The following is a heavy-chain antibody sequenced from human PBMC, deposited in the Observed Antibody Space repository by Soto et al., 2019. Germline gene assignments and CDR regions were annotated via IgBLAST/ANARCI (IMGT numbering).Heavy chain of an antibody. J-gene: IGHJ6*02. CDR2: IDPSDSYT. CDR1: GYSFTSYW. CDR3: ARHGVVGIPAAPETDGMEV. V-gene: IGHV5-10-1*01. Sequence: GESLKISCKGSGYSFTSYWISWVRQMPGKGLEWMGRIDPSDSYTNYSPSFQGHVTISADKSISTAYLQWSSLKASDTAMYYCARHGVVGIPAAPETDGMEVWGQGTAVTVSS. D-gene: IGHD2-2*01.